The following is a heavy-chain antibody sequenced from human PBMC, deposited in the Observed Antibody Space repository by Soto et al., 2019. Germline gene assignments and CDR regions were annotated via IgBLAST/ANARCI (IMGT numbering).Heavy chain of an antibody. D-gene: IGHD7-27*01. CDR2: LSSSSSTI. Sequence: EVQLVESGGGLVQPGGSLRLSCAASGFTFSSYSMNWVRQAPGKGLAWVSYLSSSSSTIYYADSVKGRFTISRDNAKNSLYLQMNSLRAEDTAVYYCVSPGDMYYWGQGTLVTVSS. CDR1: GFTFSSYS. J-gene: IGHJ4*02. V-gene: IGHV3-48*01. CDR3: VSPGDMYY.